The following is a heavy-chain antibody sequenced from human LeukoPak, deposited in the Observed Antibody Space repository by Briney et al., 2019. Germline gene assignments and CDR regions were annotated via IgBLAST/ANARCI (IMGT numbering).Heavy chain of an antibody. CDR1: GFTFSSYA. CDR3: ARPLIAAAGSFAFDI. D-gene: IGHD6-13*01. CDR2: ISYDGSNK. Sequence: PGGSLRLSCAASGFTFSSYAMHWVRQAPGKGLEWVAVISYDGSNKYYADSVKGRFTISRDNSKNTLYLQMNSLRAEDTAVYYCARPLIAAAGSFAFDIWGQGTMVTVSS. J-gene: IGHJ3*02. V-gene: IGHV3-30-3*01.